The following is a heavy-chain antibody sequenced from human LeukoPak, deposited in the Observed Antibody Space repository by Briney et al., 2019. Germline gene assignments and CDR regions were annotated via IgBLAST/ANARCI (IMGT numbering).Heavy chain of an antibody. Sequence: PSQTLSLTCTVSGGSISSGSYYWSWIRQPAGKGLEWIGRIYTSGSTNYNPSLKSRVTISVDTSKNQFSLKLSSVTAADTAVYYCARVSLLRYFGWLPPGHMDVWGKGTTVTVSS. J-gene: IGHJ6*03. D-gene: IGHD3-9*01. CDR1: GGSISSGSYY. V-gene: IGHV4-61*02. CDR2: IYTSGST. CDR3: ARVSLLRYFGWLPPGHMDV.